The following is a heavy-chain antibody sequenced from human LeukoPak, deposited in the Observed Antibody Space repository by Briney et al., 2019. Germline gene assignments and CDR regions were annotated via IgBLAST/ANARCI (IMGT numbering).Heavy chain of an antibody. D-gene: IGHD7-27*01. Sequence: GGSLRLSCAASGFTFSNYWMNWVRQAPGKGLEWVANIDQDGSEKYYVDSVKGRFTISRDNAKNSLYLQMDSLRAEDTAVYYCARANWGWYFDYWGQGTVVTVSS. CDR3: ARANWGWYFDY. V-gene: IGHV3-7*05. CDR1: GFTFSNYW. J-gene: IGHJ4*02. CDR2: IDQDGSEK.